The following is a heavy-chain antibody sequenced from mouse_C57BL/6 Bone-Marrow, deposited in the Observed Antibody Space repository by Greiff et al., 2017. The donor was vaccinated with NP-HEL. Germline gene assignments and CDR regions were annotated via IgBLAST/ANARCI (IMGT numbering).Heavy chain of an antibody. Sequence: EVKLVESGGGLVKPGGSLKLSCAASGFTFSSYAMSWVRQTPEKRLEWVATISDGGSYTYYPDNVKGRFTISRDNAKNNLYLQMSHLKSEDTAMYYCARDASFPFAYWGQGTLVTVSA. V-gene: IGHV5-4*01. J-gene: IGHJ3*01. CDR2: ISDGGSYT. CDR3: ARDASFPFAY. CDR1: GFTFSSYA.